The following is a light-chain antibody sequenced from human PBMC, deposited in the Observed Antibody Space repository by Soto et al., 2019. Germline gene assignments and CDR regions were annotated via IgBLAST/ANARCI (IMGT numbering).Light chain of an antibody. CDR2: KAS. Sequence: IQMTQSPSTLSGSVGDRVTITCRASQTISSWLAWYQQKPGRAPKLLIYKASTLKSGVPSRFSGSGSGTEFTLTISSLQPDDFATYYCQHYNSYSEAFGQGTTVDTK. J-gene: IGKJ1*01. V-gene: IGKV1-5*03. CDR1: QTISSW. CDR3: QHYNSYSEA.